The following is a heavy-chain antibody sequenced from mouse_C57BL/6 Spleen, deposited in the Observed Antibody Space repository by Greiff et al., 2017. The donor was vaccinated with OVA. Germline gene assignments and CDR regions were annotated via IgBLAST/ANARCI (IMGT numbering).Heavy chain of an antibody. CDR1: GFTFSDYG. CDR3: ARSYYGSRAWFAY. CDR2: ISSGSSTI. Sequence: EVQVVESGGGLVKPGGSLKLSCAASGFTFSDYGMHWVRQAPEKGLEWVAYISSGSSTIYYADTVKGRFTISRDNAKNTLFLQMTSLRSEDTAVYYGARSYYGSRAWFAYWGQGTLVTVSA. D-gene: IGHD1-1*01. V-gene: IGHV5-17*01. J-gene: IGHJ3*01.